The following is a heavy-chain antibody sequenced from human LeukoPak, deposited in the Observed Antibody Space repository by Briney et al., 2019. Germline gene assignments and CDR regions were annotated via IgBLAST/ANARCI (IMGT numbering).Heavy chain of an antibody. Sequence: PGGSLRLSCAASGFTFSDYYMSWIRQAPGKGLEWIGDIYYSGSTNYNPSLKSRVTISVAPSKNQFSLKLRSVTAADTAVYYCARDKVGPVNDYYYYYGMDVWGQGTTVTVSS. CDR2: IYYSGST. J-gene: IGHJ6*02. D-gene: IGHD1-26*01. CDR1: GFTFSDYY. CDR3: ARDKVGPVNDYYYYYGMDV. V-gene: IGHV4-59*01.